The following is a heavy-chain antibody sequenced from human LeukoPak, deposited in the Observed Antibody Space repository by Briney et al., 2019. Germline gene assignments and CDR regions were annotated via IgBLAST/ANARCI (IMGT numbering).Heavy chain of an antibody. Sequence: SETLSLTCTVSGGSISSYYWSWIRQPPGKGLEWIGYIYYSGSTNYNPSLKSRVTISVDTSKNQFSLKLSSVTAADTAVYYCASDIAAAGTPSSFDYWGQGTLVTVSS. CDR2: IYYSGST. V-gene: IGHV4-59*08. CDR1: GGSISSYY. J-gene: IGHJ4*02. D-gene: IGHD6-13*01. CDR3: ASDIAAAGTPSSFDY.